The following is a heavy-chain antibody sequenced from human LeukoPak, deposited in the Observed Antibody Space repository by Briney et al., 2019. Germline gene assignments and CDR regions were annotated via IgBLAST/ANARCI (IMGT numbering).Heavy chain of an antibody. J-gene: IGHJ3*02. V-gene: IGHV1-8*03. D-gene: IGHD3-10*01. CDR3: ALRTYGSGKDTFDI. CDR1: GYTFTSYD. Sequence: GASVKVSCKASGYTFTSYDINWVRQATGQGLEWMGWMNPNSGNTGYAQKFQGRVTITRNTSISTAYMELSSLRSEDTAVYYCALRTYGSGKDTFDIWGQGTMVTVSS. CDR2: MNPNSGNT.